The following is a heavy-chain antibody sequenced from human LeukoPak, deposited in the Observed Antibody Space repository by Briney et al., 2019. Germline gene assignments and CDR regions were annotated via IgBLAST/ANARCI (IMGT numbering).Heavy chain of an antibody. Sequence: ASVKVSCKASGYTFTTYSFAWVRQAPGQGLECMGRISPHNGNTNFAQKLQGRVTMTTDTSTSTVYMELGSLRSDDTAMYYCARGRSYYDSSGFVAFDTWGQGTMVTVSS. V-gene: IGHV1-18*01. D-gene: IGHD3-22*01. J-gene: IGHJ3*02. CDR1: GYTFTTYS. CDR2: ISPHNGNT. CDR3: ARGRSYYDSSGFVAFDT.